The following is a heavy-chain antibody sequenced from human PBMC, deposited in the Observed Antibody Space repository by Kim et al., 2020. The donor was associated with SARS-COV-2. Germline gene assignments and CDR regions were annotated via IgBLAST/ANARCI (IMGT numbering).Heavy chain of an antibody. D-gene: IGHD3-3*01. CDR1: GGSFSGYY. Sequence: SETLSLTCAVYGGSFSGYYWSWIRQPPGKGLEWIGEINHSGSTNYNPSLKSRVTISVDTSKNQFSLKLSSVTAADTAVYYCARGKDFWSGTYFDYWGQGT. CDR2: INHSGST. V-gene: IGHV4-34*01. CDR3: ARGKDFWSGTYFDY. J-gene: IGHJ4*02.